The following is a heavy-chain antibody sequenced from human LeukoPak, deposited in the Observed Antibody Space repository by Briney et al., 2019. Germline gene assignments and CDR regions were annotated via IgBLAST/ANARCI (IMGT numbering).Heavy chain of an antibody. CDR3: ARDLSGDGYNFYFDY. D-gene: IGHD5-24*01. J-gene: IGHJ4*02. V-gene: IGHV4-59*01. CDR1: GGSISSYY. Sequence: SETLSLTCTVSGGSISSYYWSWIRQPPGKGLEWIGYIYYSGSTNYNPSLKSRVIISEDTSKNQFSLKVSSVTAADTAVYYCARDLSGDGYNFYFDYWGQGTLVTVSS. CDR2: IYYSGST.